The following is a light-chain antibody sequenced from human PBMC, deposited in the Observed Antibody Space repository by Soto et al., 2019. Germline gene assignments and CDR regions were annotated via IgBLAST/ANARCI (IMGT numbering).Light chain of an antibody. CDR1: QSVSSSY. CDR2: GAS. CDR3: QQRSTWPPFS. V-gene: IGKV3D-20*02. Sequence: EIVLTQSPGTLSLSPGERATLSCRASQSVSSSYLAWYQQKPGQAPRLLIYGASSRATGIPDRFSGSGSGTDFTLTISGLEPEDFAVYYCQQRSTWPPFSFGQGTKLEIK. J-gene: IGKJ2*03.